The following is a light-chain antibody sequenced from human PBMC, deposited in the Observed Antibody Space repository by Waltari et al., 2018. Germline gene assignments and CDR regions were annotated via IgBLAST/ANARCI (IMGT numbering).Light chain of an antibody. Sequence: QSVLTQPPSVSGAPGQRVTISCTGSTSNIGAGYDVHWYQQLPGTAPKLLIFDDANRPSGVPDRFSGSKSGTSPSLAITGLQVEDEADYYCQSYDNSLSGYVFGSGTKVTVL. J-gene: IGLJ1*01. CDR2: DDA. V-gene: IGLV1-40*01. CDR1: TSNIGAGYD. CDR3: QSYDNSLSGYV.